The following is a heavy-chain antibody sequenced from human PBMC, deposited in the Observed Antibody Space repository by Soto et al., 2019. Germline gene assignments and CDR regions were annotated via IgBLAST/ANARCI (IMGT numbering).Heavy chain of an antibody. CDR3: AREGPTRDYVDY. CDR2: IYYSGST. V-gene: IGHV4-59*01. CDR1: GGSISSYY. Sequence: TSETLSLTCTVSGGSISSYYWSWIRQPPGKGLEWIGYIYYSGSTNYNPSLKSRVTISVDTSKNQFSLKLSSVTAADTAVYYCAREGPTRDYVDYWGQGTLVTVSS. J-gene: IGHJ4*02.